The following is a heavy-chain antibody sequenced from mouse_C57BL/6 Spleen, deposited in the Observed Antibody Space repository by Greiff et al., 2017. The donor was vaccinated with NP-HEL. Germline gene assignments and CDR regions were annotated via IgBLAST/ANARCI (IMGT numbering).Heavy chain of an antibody. CDR1: GYTFTDYN. D-gene: IGHD1-1*01. CDR2: INPNNGGT. J-gene: IGHJ3*01. CDR3: ASESLAVEDYYVAY. V-gene: IGHV1-22*01. Sequence: EVQLQESGPELVKPGASVKMSCKASGYTFTDYNMHWVKQSHGKSLEWIGYINPNNGGTSYNQKFKGKATLTVNKSSSTAYMELRSLTSEDSAVYYCASESLAVEDYYVAYWGQGTLVTVSA.